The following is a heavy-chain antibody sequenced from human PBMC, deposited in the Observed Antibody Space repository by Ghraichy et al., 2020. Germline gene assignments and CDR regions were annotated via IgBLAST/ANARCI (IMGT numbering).Heavy chain of an antibody. CDR3: AKDIASAGKTYYFDY. CDR2: ISDTGDTT. CDR1: GFTFSIYA. Sequence: LSLTCAASGFTFSIYALSWVRQAPGKGLEWVSSISDTGDTTYYTDSVEGRFTISRDNSKNTLSLQMNSLRAEDTAVYYCAKDIASAGKTYYFDYWGPGTLVTVSS. V-gene: IGHV3-23*01. J-gene: IGHJ4*02. D-gene: IGHD6-13*01.